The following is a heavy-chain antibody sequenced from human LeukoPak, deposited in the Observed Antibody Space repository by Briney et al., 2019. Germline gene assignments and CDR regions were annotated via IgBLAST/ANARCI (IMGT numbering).Heavy chain of an antibody. Sequence: SETLSLTCTVSGDSISSSSYYWGWIRQPPGKGLEWIGSIYYRGSTYYNPSLKSRVTMSVDTSKNQFSLKLSSVTAVDTAVYYCARAVAGFFDYWGQGTLVTVSS. CDR3: ARAVAGFFDY. D-gene: IGHD6-19*01. CDR1: GDSISSSSYY. J-gene: IGHJ4*02. V-gene: IGHV4-39*07. CDR2: IYYRGST.